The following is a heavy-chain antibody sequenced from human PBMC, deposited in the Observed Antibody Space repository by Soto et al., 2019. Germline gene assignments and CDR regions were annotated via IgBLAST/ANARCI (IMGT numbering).Heavy chain of an antibody. V-gene: IGHV3-23*01. CDR2: ISGSGGST. CDR3: AKDCSSTSCYDY. Sequence: PGGSLRLSCAASGFTFSSYAMSWVRQAPGKGLEWVSAISGSGGSTYYADSVKGRFTTSRGNSKNTLYLQMNSLRAEDTAVYYCAKDCSSTSCYDYWGQGTLVTVSS. J-gene: IGHJ4*02. CDR1: GFTFSSYA. D-gene: IGHD2-2*01.